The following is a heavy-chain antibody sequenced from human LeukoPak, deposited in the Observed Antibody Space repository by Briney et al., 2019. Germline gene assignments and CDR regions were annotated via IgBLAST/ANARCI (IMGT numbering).Heavy chain of an antibody. CDR3: ARDPTYYYDSSGSDYFDY. Sequence: PSETLSLTCTVSGGSISSYYWSWIRQPPGKGLEWIGYIYYSGSTNYNPSLKSRVTISVDTSKNQFSLKLSSVTAADTAVYYCARDPTYYYDSSGSDYFDYWGQGTLVTVSS. J-gene: IGHJ4*02. D-gene: IGHD3-22*01. CDR2: IYYSGST. V-gene: IGHV4-59*12. CDR1: GGSISSYY.